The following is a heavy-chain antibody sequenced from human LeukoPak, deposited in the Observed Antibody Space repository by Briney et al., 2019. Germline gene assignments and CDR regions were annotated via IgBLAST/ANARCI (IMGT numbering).Heavy chain of an antibody. D-gene: IGHD6-6*01. J-gene: IGHJ6*03. Sequence: KPSETLSLTCAVYGGSFSGYYWSWIRQPPGKGLEWIGEINHSGSTNYNPSLKSRVTISVDTSKNQFSLKLSSVTAADTAVYYCARYLAARPSYYYMDVWGKGTTVTVSS. CDR3: ARYLAARPSYYYMDV. V-gene: IGHV4-34*01. CDR1: GGSFSGYY. CDR2: INHSGST.